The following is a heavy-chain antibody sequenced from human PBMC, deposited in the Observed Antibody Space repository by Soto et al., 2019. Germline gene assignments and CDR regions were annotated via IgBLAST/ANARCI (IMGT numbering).Heavy chain of an antibody. CDR1: GFTFSSYS. Sequence: EVQLVESGGGLVQPGGSLRLSCAASGFTFSSYSMNWVRQAAGKGLEWVSYISSSSSTIYYADSVKGRFTISRDNAKNSLYLQMNSLRAEDTAVYYCARGYDFWSGYSRLGAFDIWGQGTMVTVSS. J-gene: IGHJ3*02. V-gene: IGHV3-48*01. D-gene: IGHD3-3*01. CDR2: ISSSSSTI. CDR3: ARGYDFWSGYSRLGAFDI.